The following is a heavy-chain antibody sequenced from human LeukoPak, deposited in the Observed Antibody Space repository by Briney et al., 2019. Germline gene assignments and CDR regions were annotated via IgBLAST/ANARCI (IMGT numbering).Heavy chain of an antibody. D-gene: IGHD3-10*01. V-gene: IGHV3-43D*03. CDR2: ISWDGGST. CDR1: GFTFDDYA. CDR3: ASQLNLITMVRGVSDAFDI. Sequence: GGSLRLSCAASGFTFDDYAMHWVRQAPGKGLEWVSLISWDGGSTYYADSVKGRFTISRDNAKNSLYLQMNSLRAEDTAVYYCASQLNLITMVRGVSDAFDIWGQGTMVTVSS. J-gene: IGHJ3*02.